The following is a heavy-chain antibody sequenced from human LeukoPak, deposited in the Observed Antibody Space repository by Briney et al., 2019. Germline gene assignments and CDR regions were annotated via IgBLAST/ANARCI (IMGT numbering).Heavy chain of an antibody. Sequence: SETLSLTCTVSGDSISSRSYYWGWIRQPPGKGLEWIGSIYYSEGTYYNPSLKSRVTISIDTSKNQFSLKLSSVTAADTAVYYCAREIDYGDYGYFDYWGQGTLVTVSS. CDR2: IYYSEGT. V-gene: IGHV4-39*07. CDR1: GDSISSRSYY. D-gene: IGHD4-17*01. J-gene: IGHJ4*02. CDR3: AREIDYGDYGYFDY.